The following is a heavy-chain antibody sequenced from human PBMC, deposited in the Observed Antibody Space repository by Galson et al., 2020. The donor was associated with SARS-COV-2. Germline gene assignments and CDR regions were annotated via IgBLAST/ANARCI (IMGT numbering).Heavy chain of an antibody. J-gene: IGHJ6*04. CDR3: SKADTVTTALGDV. D-gene: IGHD4-17*01. CDR1: GFTFSSYA. Sequence: GGSLRLSCAASGFTFSSYAMSWVRQAPGKGLEWVSPISGSGGRTDYAYSVKGRVTISRDNSKTTLYLQMNSMRAQDTAVYYCSKADTVTTALGDVWGEGTTVTFSS. V-gene: IGHV3-23*01. CDR2: ISGSGGRT.